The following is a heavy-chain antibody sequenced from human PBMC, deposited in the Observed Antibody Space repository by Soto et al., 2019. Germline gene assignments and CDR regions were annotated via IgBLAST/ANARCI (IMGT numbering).Heavy chain of an antibody. Sequence: GGSLRLSCAASGFTFSSYAMSWVRQAPGKGLEWVSAISGSGGSTYYADSVKGRFTISRDNSKNTLYLQMNSLRAEDTAVYYCAKSPYSNYLHYYGMDVWGQGTTVTVSS. CDR1: GFTFSSYA. CDR3: AKSPYSNYLHYYGMDV. D-gene: IGHD4-4*01. J-gene: IGHJ6*02. V-gene: IGHV3-23*01. CDR2: ISGSGGST.